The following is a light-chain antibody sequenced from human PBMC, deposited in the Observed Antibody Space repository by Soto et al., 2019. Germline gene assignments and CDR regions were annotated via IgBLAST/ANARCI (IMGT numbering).Light chain of an antibody. CDR2: DGS. CDR1: NSDVGSYNL. CDR3: CSYAGSSTLV. V-gene: IGLV2-23*01. J-gene: IGLJ1*01. Sequence: QPALTQPASVSGSPGQSITISCTGTNSDVGSYNLVSWCQQHPDKAPKLMIFDGSLRPSGVSNRFSGSKFGNTASLTISGLQAEDEADYYCCSYAGSSTLVFGTGTKLTVL.